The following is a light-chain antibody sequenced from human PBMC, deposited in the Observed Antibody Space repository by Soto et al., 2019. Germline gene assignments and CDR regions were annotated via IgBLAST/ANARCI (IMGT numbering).Light chain of an antibody. J-gene: IGKJ1*01. CDR2: GAS. CDR1: QSVSSN. V-gene: IGKV3-15*01. Sequence: EIVMTQSPATLSVSPGERATLSCRASQSVSSNLAWYQQKPGQSPRLLLYGASTRATGIPARFSGSGSGTEFTLTISSLQSEDFAVYSCQKYNKWPRTFGQGTKVEIK. CDR3: QKYNKWPRT.